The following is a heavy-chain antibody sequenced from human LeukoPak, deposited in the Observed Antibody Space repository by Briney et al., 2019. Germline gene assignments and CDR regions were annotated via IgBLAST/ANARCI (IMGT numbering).Heavy chain of an antibody. J-gene: IGHJ4*02. V-gene: IGHV4-4*09. CDR1: GGSISGGY. CDR3: AKSYFDYSTYYSYYFNL. D-gene: IGHD4-11*01. Sequence: SETLSLTCTVSGGSISGGYWSWIRQPPGRGLEWIGYVFTSGSTNYNPSLKSRVTISVDTSKSQFALKLSSVTAADTAVYYCAKSYFDYSTYYSYYFNLWGQGALVTVSS. CDR2: VFTSGST.